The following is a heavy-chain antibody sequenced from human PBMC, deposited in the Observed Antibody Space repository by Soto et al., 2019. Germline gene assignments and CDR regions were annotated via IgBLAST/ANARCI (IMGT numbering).Heavy chain of an antibody. CDR1: GGSFSGYY. Sequence: PSETLSLTCAVYGGSFSGYYWSWIRQPPGKGLEWIGEINHSGSTNYNPSLKSRVTISVDTSKNQFSLKLSSVTAADTAVYYCARGQLGVATHSLDVWGKGTTVTVS. D-gene: IGHD5-12*01. V-gene: IGHV4-34*01. J-gene: IGHJ6*03. CDR3: ARGQLGVATHSLDV. CDR2: INHSGST.